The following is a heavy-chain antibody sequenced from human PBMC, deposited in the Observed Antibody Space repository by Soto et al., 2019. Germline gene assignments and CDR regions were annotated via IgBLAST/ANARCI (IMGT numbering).Heavy chain of an antibody. J-gene: IGHJ6*02. CDR3: ARDDHIVVLPTSLGAIDV. D-gene: IGHD2-2*01. V-gene: IGHV4-4*02. Sequence: QGQLQESGPGLVKPSETLSLTCAVYGGSISSNKWWSWVRQPPGKGLEWNGEIYHSGSNNYKPSLKSRVTISLDKSKTQIALKQTSVTAANPVVYYGARDDHIVVLPTSLGAIDVWGQRTTVTVSS. CDR1: GGSISSNKW. CDR2: IYHSGSN.